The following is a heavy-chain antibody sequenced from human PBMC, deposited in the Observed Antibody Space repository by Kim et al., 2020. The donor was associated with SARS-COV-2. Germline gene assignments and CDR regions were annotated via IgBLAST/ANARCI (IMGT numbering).Heavy chain of an antibody. CDR3: ARDRGYDFWSGYYNYYYMDV. D-gene: IGHD3-3*01. CDR2: IYYSGST. J-gene: IGHJ6*03. V-gene: IGHV4-59*01. CDR1: GGSISSYY. Sequence: SETLSLTCTVSGGSISSYYWSWIRQPPGKGLEWIGNIYYSGSTNYNPSLTSRVTISVDTSKNQFSLKLSSVTAADTAVYYCARDRGYDFWSGYYNYYYMDVGRKGTTVTVSS.